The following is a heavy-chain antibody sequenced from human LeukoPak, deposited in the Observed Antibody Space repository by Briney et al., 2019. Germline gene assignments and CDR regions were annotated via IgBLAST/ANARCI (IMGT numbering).Heavy chain of an antibody. V-gene: IGHV3-30*02. CDR1: GFTFSSYG. Sequence: GGSLRLSCAASGFTFSSYGMHWVRQAPGKGLEWVAFIRYDGSNKYYADSVKGRFTISRDNSKNTLYLQMNSLRAGDTAVYYCARDSIYGSGSYYNLRWYFDLWGRGTLVTVSS. J-gene: IGHJ2*01. CDR3: ARDSIYGSGSYYNLRWYFDL. D-gene: IGHD3-10*01. CDR2: IRYDGSNK.